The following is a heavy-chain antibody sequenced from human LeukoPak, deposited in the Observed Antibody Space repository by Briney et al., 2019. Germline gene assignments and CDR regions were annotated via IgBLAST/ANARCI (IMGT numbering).Heavy chain of an antibody. V-gene: IGHV1-2*02. Sequence: GASVKVSCKASGYTFTGYYVYWVRQAPGQGLEWMGWINPNSGATSYAQKFQGRVTMARDTSISTAYMELSGLRSDDTAVYYYARLDYGDYPYWGQGTLVTVSS. J-gene: IGHJ4*02. CDR2: INPNSGAT. CDR1: GYTFTGYY. CDR3: ARLDYGDYPY. D-gene: IGHD4-17*01.